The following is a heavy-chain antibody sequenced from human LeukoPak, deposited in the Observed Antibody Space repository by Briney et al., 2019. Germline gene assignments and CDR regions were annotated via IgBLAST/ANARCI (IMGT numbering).Heavy chain of an antibody. V-gene: IGHV4-34*01. CDR3: ARNSSGWYSY. J-gene: IGHJ4*02. Sequence: SETLSLTCAVYGGSFSGYYWSWIRQPPGKGLEWIGEINHSGSTNYNPSLKSRVTISVDTSKNQLSLKLSSVTAADTAVYYCARNSSGWYSYWGQGTLVTVSS. CDR2: INHSGST. CDR1: GGSFSGYY. D-gene: IGHD6-19*01.